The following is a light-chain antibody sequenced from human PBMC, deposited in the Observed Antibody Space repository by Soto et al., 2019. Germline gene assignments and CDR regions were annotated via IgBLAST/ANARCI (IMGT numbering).Light chain of an antibody. Sequence: DIQMTQSPSSLSVSPGDRATLSCRASQSVSSYLPWYQQKPGQAPRLLIYAASTRDSGIPARFSGSGSGTKFTLSISSLQPEDFAAYYCQQYNSRPCTFGQGTRVEIK. CDR3: QQYNSRPCT. CDR2: AAS. CDR1: QSVSSY. V-gene: IGKV3-15*01. J-gene: IGKJ5*01.